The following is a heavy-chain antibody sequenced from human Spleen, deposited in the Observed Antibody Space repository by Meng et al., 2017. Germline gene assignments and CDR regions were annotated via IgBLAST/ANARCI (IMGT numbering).Heavy chain of an antibody. CDR3: ARDRTPYCSGDCYSPQH. D-gene: IGHD2-21*01. V-gene: IGHV3-30*04. CDR2: LSLDGTRT. J-gene: IGHJ1*01. Sequence: GESLKISCVASGFTFSSYSIHWVRQAPGKGLEWVTVLSLDGTRTYYADSVKGRFSISRDKSNNTVYLQMNSLRPEDTAVYYCARDRTPYCSGDCYSPQHWGQGTLVTVSS. CDR1: GFTFSSYS.